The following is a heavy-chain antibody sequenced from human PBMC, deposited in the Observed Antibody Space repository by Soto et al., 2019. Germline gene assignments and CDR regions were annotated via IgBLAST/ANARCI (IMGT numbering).Heavy chain of an antibody. CDR2: ISDSGGT. CDR1: AGSISDGYY. Sequence: TLSLTFTFSAGSISDGYYWSWIRHHPGKGLEWIGSISDSGGTSYNPSLKSRLTISVDTSKNQFSLNLSSVTAADTAVYYCARRDRSGYSYWLDTWGQGNLVTASS. V-gene: IGHV4-31*02. D-gene: IGHD3-22*01. J-gene: IGHJ5*02. CDR3: ARRDRSGYSYWLDT.